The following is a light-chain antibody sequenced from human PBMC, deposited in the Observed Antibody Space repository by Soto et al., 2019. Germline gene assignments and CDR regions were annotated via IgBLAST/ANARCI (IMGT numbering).Light chain of an antibody. CDR2: DAS. Sequence: DIQMTQSPSSLSASIGDRVAITCQASQDISNFLNWYQHKPGKAPKLLTYDASDLETGVPSRFSGSGSGTDFTFTITNLQPEDVATYYCQQYNSYSNTFGQGTKVDIK. CDR3: QQYNSYSNT. J-gene: IGKJ2*01. CDR1: QDISNF. V-gene: IGKV1-33*01.